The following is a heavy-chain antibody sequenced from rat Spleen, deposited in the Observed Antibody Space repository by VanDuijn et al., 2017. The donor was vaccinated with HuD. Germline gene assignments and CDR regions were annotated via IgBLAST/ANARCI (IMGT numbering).Heavy chain of an antibody. CDR2: ISSGGDYT. J-gene: IGHJ2*01. CDR3: ASQILRRVGYYFDY. Sequence: EVQLVESGGVLVQPGRSMKLSCAASGFTFSNYYMAWVCQTPAKGLEWVASISSGGDYTYYRDSVKGRFTISRDNAKSHLYLQMDSLRFEDTATYYCASQILRRVGYYFDYWGQGVMVTVSS. V-gene: IGHV5-25*01. CDR1: GFTFSNYY. D-gene: IGHD1-11*01.